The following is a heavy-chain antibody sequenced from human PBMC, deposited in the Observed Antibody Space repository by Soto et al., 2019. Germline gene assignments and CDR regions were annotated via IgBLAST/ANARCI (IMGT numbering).Heavy chain of an antibody. CDR1: GYTFTGYY. J-gene: IGHJ4*02. Sequence: ASVKGSCPASGYTFTGYYMHWVRQAPGQGLEWMGWINPNSGGTRYPQKFQGRVTMTRDTSISTVYMALTRLRSDDTAVYYCARELARGGGRAVFDDCGRRSLVIVSS. CDR3: ARELARGGGRAVFDD. D-gene: IGHD1-26*01. CDR2: INPNSGGT. V-gene: IGHV1-2*02.